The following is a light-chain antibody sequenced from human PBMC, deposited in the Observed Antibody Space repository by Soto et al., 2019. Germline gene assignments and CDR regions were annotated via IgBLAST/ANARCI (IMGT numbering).Light chain of an antibody. CDR1: SGDFGGYNY. CDR3: SSYASSSTPYA. J-gene: IGLJ1*01. Sequence: QSALTQPASVSGSPGQSITISCTGTSGDFGGYNYVSWYQQHPGKAPKLMIYDVSNRPSGVSNRFSGSKSGNTASLTISGLQAEDEADYYCSSYASSSTPYAFGTGTKVTVL. V-gene: IGLV2-14*01. CDR2: DVS.